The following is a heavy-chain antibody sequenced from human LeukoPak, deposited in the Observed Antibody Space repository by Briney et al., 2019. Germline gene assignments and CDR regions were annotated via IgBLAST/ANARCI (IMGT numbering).Heavy chain of an antibody. CDR2: IKPDGGDK. Sequence: GVSLRLSCAASGFSFSIYWMSWVRQAPGKGLEWVANIKPDGGDKYYVDSAKGRFTISRDNAKNSLYLQMNSLRAEDTAVYYCTAGALVYWGRGTLINVSS. CDR3: TAGALVY. D-gene: IGHD3-3*02. CDR1: GFSFSIYW. J-gene: IGHJ4*02. V-gene: IGHV3-7*01.